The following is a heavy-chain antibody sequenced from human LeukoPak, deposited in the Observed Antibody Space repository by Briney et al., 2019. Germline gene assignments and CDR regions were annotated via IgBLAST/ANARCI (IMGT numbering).Heavy chain of an antibody. V-gene: IGHV3-30-3*01. CDR2: ISYDGSYK. J-gene: IGHJ4*02. CDR1: GFAFSNYA. Sequence: GGSLRLSCAASGFAFSNYAMTWVRQAPGKGLEWVALISYDGSYKFYADSVKGRFTISRDNSKNTLYLQMNSLRAEDTAVYYCGHPELPWGQGTLVTVSS. CDR3: GHPELP. D-gene: IGHD1-1*01.